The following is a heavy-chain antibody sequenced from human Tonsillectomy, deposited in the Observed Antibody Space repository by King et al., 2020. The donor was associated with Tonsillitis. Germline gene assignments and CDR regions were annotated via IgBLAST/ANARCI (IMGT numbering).Heavy chain of an antibody. Sequence: QLQESGPGLVKPSETLSLTCTVSGGSISNYYWNWIRQPAGKGLEWIGLIYTIGSTNSNPSLKSRVTMSVDTSKNQFSLKLSSVTAADTAIYYCEREDVWSGDHYYFDYWGKGTLVTVSS. CDR2: IYTIGST. J-gene: IGHJ4*02. CDR1: GGSISNYY. V-gene: IGHV4-4*07. CDR3: EREDVWSGDHYYFDY. D-gene: IGHD3-3*01.